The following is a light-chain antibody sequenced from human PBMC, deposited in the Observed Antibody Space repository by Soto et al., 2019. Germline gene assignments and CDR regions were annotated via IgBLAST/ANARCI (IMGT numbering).Light chain of an antibody. CDR3: QQSYNSPPWT. CDR2: RAS. J-gene: IGKJ1*01. Sequence: DIQMTQSPSSLSASVGDRVTISCRASQTISTSLNWYQQKPGTAPRLLIYRASSETSGVPPRFSGSGSGRDFTLTISRLRPEDISTYFCQQSYNSPPWTFGQGTKVEVK. V-gene: IGKV1-39*01. CDR1: QTISTS.